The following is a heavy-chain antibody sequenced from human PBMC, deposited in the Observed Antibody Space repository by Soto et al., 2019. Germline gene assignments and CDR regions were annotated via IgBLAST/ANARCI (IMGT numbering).Heavy chain of an antibody. Sequence: GGSLRLSCAASGFTFSSYAMSWVRQAPGKGLEWVSVIYSGGSTYYADSVKGRFTISRDNSKNTLYLQMNSLRAEDTAAYYCARDSYYYDSSGYLYWGQGTLVTVSS. CDR2: IYSGGST. CDR3: ARDSYYYDSSGYLY. V-gene: IGHV3-53*01. J-gene: IGHJ4*02. CDR1: GFTFSSYA. D-gene: IGHD3-22*01.